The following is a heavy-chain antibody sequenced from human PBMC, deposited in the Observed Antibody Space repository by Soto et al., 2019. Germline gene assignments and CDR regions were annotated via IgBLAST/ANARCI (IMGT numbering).Heavy chain of an antibody. V-gene: IGHV3-11*01. J-gene: IGHJ4*02. D-gene: IGHD3-16*02. Sequence: QVQLVESGGGLVKPGGSLRLSCAASGFTFSDYYMSWIRQAPGKGLEWVSYISSSGSTIYYADSVKGRFTISRDNAKNSLYLQMNTLRAEDTAVYYCARAPYDYVWGSDPPHFDYWGQGTLVTVSS. CDR2: ISSSGSTI. CDR1: GFTFSDYY. CDR3: ARAPYDYVWGSDPPHFDY.